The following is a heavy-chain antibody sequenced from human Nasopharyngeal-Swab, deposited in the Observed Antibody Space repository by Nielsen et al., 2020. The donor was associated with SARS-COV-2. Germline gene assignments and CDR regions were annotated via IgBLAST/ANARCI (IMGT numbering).Heavy chain of an antibody. V-gene: IGHV1-3*01. CDR3: ARGYSYGHIDY. Sequence: ASLKVSCKASGYTFTSYAMHWVRQAPGQRLEWMGWINAGNGNTKYSQKFQGRVTITRDASASTAYMELSSLRSEDTAVYYCARGYSYGHIDYWGQGTLVTVSS. CDR1: GYTFTSYA. J-gene: IGHJ4*02. CDR2: INAGNGNT. D-gene: IGHD5-18*01.